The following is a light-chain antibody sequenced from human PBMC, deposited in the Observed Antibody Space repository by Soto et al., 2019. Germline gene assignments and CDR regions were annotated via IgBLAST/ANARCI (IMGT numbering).Light chain of an antibody. V-gene: IGLV2-11*01. CDR2: DVS. CDR3: QSYDSSLSGSEV. J-gene: IGLJ1*01. Sequence: QSALTQPRSVSGSPGQSVTISCTGTSSDVGAYNYVSWYQQHSGKAPKFMIYDVSKRPSGVPDRFSGSKSGNTASLTISGLQAEDEADYYCQSYDSSLSGSEVFGTGTKVT. CDR1: SSDVGAYNY.